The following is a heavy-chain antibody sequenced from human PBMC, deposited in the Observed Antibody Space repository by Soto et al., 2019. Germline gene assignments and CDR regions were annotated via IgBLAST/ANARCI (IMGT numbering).Heavy chain of an antibody. J-gene: IGHJ6*02. CDR3: ASSRTGYCSSTSCPDSNYYYYGMDV. CDR1: GYSFTSYW. Sequence: PGESLKISRKSSGYSFTSYWIGWVRQRPGKGLEWMGIIYPGDSDTRYSPSFQGQVTISADKSISTAYLQWSSLKASDTAMYYCASSRTGYCSSTSCPDSNYYYYGMDVWGQGTTVTVSS. CDR2: IYPGDSDT. V-gene: IGHV5-51*01. D-gene: IGHD2-2*01.